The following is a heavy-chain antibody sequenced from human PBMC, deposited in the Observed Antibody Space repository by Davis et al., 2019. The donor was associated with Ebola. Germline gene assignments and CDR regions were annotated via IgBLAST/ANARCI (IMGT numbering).Heavy chain of an antibody. D-gene: IGHD6-19*01. J-gene: IGHJ4*02. CDR2: INLHGDDT. V-gene: IGHV3-20*04. CDR1: GFTFGDYG. CDR3: ARAVAGFTYYFDY. Sequence: PGGSLRLSCATSGFTFGDYGMSWVRQVPGTGLEWVSSINLHGDDTHYAASVKGRFTISRDNAKNSLYLQMNSLRAEDTALYYCARAVAGFTYYFDYWGQGTQVTVSS.